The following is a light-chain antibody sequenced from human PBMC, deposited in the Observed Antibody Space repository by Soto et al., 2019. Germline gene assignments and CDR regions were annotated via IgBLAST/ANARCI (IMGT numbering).Light chain of an antibody. CDR2: RNN. Sequence: QSVLTQPPSASGTPGQRVTISCSGSSSNIEYNSVYWYQQLPGSAPKLLIHRNNERPSGVPDRFSGSKSGTSASLAISGLRSEDEADYHCASWDDILRGFVFGTGTKLTVL. CDR1: SSNIEYNS. CDR3: ASWDDILRGFV. J-gene: IGLJ1*01. V-gene: IGLV1-47*01.